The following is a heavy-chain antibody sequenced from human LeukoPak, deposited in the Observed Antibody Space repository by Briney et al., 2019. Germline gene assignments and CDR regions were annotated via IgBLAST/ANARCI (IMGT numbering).Heavy chain of an antibody. CDR2: INPNSGGT. V-gene: IGHV1-2*02. Sequence: ASVKVSCKASGYTFTGYYMHWVRQAPGQGLEWMGWINPNSGGTNYAQKCQGRVTMTRDTSISTAYMELSRLRSDDTAVYYCARDDGSFLFDYWGQGTLVTVSS. CDR1: GYTFTGYY. J-gene: IGHJ4*02. D-gene: IGHD1-26*01. CDR3: ARDDGSFLFDY.